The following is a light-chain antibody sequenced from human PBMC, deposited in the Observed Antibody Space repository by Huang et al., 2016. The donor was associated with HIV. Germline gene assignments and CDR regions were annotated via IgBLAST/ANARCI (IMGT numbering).Light chain of an antibody. J-gene: IGKJ1*01. V-gene: IGKV3-20*01. Sequence: PGERATLSCRASQSVTNNFLAWYQQKPGQAPRLLIYRASNRATAVPDRFSGSGSGTDFTLIISRLEPEDFAVYYCQQYGGSTWTFGQGTKVEIK. CDR3: QQYGGSTWT. CDR1: QSVTNNF. CDR2: RAS.